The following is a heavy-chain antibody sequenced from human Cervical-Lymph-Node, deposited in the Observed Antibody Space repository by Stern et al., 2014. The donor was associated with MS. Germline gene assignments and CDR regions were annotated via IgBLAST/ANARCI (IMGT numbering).Heavy chain of an antibody. CDR2: IIPIFGTA. CDR1: GGTFSSYA. J-gene: IGHJ6*02. V-gene: IGHV1-69*01. Sequence: VQLVDSGAEVKKPGSSVKVSCKASGGTFSSYAISWVRQAPGQGFESLGGIIPIFGTANYAQKFQGRVTITADESTSTAYMELSSLRSEDTAVYYCARGELKEGLVRGMDVWGQGTTVTVSS. D-gene: IGHD1-26*01. CDR3: ARGELKEGLVRGMDV.